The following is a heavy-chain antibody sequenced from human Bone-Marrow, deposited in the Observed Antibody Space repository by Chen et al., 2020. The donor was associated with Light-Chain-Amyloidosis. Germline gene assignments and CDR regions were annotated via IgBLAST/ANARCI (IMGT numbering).Heavy chain of an antibody. V-gene: IGHV3-48*03. J-gene: IGHJ3*02. Sequence: EVQLVESGGGLVQPGGSLRLSCAASGFTFSSYEMNWVRQAPGKGLEWVSYISSSGSTIYYADSVKGRFTISRDNDKNSLYLQMNSLRAEDTAVYYCARVGFYNWNVHNAFDIWGQGTMVTVSS. CDR1: GFTFSSYE. CDR3: ARVGFYNWNVHNAFDI. CDR2: ISSSGSTI. D-gene: IGHD1-1*01.